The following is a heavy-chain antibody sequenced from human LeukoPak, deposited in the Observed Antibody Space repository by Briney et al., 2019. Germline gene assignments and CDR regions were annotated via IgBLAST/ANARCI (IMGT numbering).Heavy chain of an antibody. CDR2: INTDGSST. CDR3: AGDPGYYYMDV. D-gene: IGHD3-10*01. V-gene: IGHV3-74*01. CDR1: GFTFSNYW. Sequence: GGSLRLSCAASGFTFSNYWMHWVRHAPGKGLVWVSRINTDGSSTNYADSVKGRFTISRDNAKNTLYLQMNSLRAEDRAVYYCAGDPGYYYMDVWGKGTTVIVSS. J-gene: IGHJ6*03.